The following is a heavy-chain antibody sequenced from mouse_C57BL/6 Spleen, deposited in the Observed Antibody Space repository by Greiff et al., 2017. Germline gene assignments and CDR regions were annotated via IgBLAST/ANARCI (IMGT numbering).Heavy chain of an antibody. CDR2: IYPRSGNT. CDR1: GYTFTSYG. CDR3: ARFTTVVATNYFDY. Sequence: QVQLQQSGAELARPGASVKLSCKASGYTFTSYGISWVKQRTGQGLEWIGEIYPRSGNTYYNEKFKGKATLTADKSSSTAYMELRSLTSEDSAVYFCARFTTVVATNYFDYWGQGTTLTVSS. D-gene: IGHD1-1*01. V-gene: IGHV1-81*01. J-gene: IGHJ2*01.